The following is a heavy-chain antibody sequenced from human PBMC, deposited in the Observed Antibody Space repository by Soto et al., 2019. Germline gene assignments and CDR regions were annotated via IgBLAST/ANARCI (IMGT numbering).Heavy chain of an antibody. Sequence: SETLSLTCTVSGGSISSYYWSWIRQPPGKGLEWIGYIYYSGSTNYNPSLKRRVTISVDTSKNQFSLKLSSVTAADTAVYYCASSGYCSGGSCYPWSPFDYWGQGTLVTVSS. CDR1: GGSISSYY. CDR2: IYYSGST. D-gene: IGHD2-15*01. CDR3: ASSGYCSGGSCYPWSPFDY. J-gene: IGHJ4*02. V-gene: IGHV4-59*01.